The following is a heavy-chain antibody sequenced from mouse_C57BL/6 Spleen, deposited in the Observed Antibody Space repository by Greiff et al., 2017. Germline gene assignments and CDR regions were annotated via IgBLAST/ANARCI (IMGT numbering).Heavy chain of an antibody. CDR3: ARSNYYGSSSFAY. D-gene: IGHD1-1*01. CDR1: GYTFTSYW. V-gene: IGHV1-55*01. J-gene: IGHJ3*01. CDR2: IYPGSGST. Sequence: QVHVKQPGAELVKPGASVKMSCKASGYTFTSYWITWVKQRPGQGLEWIGDIYPGSGSTNYNEKFKSKATLTVDTSSSTAYMQLSSLTSEDSAVYYCARSNYYGSSSFAYWGQGTLVTVSA.